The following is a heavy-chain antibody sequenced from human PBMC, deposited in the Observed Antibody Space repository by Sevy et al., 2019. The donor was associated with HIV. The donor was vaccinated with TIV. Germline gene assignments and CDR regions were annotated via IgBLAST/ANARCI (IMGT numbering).Heavy chain of an antibody. J-gene: IGHJ4*02. Sequence: GGSWRLSFAASGFPFVDYAMNWARQAPGKGLEGVSGISWNRGSIGYAGSVKGRFTISRDNAKNSLYLQMNSLRAEDTALYYCAKDRNSRRLGTFDYWGQGTLVTVSS. D-gene: IGHD4-4*01. CDR2: ISWNRGSI. V-gene: IGHV3-9*01. CDR3: AKDRNSRRLGTFDY. CDR1: GFPFVDYA.